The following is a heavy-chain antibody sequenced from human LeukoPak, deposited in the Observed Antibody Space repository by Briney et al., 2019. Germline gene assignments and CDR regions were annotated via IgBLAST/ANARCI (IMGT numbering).Heavy chain of an antibody. J-gene: IGHJ4*02. CDR3: ARVAGENSVFDY. CDR1: GFTFDYYA. V-gene: IGHV3-9*01. D-gene: IGHD6-19*01. Sequence: QPGRSLRLSCAASGFTFDYYAMHWVRQAPGQGLEWVSGISWNSGNIGYADSVKGRFTISRDNAKNSLYLQMNSLRAEDTAVYYCARVAGENSVFDYWGQGTLVTVSS. CDR2: ISWNSGNI.